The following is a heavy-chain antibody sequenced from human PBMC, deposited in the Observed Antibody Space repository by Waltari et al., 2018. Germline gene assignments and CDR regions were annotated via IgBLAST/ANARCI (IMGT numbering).Heavy chain of an antibody. Sequence: QVQLVQSGAEVKKPGASVKVSCKASGYTFTSYDINWVRQATGQGLEWMGWSNPNSGNTGYAQKFQGRVTMTRNTSVSTAYMELSSLRSEDTAVYYCARGWRMATMGPPGYWGQGTLVTVSS. CDR2: SNPNSGNT. J-gene: IGHJ4*02. V-gene: IGHV1-8*02. CDR1: GYTFTSYD. D-gene: IGHD5-12*01. CDR3: ARGWRMATMGPPGY.